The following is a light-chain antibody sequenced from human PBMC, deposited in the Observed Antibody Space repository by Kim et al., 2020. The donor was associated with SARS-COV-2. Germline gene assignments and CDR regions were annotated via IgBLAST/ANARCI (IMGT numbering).Light chain of an antibody. CDR1: SDNVGHQG. CDR3: SAWDRSLDAVV. CDR2: RDN. J-gene: IGLJ2*01. V-gene: IGLV10-54*01. Sequence: QAGLTQPPSVSRGLRQTATLTCTGNSDNVGHQGASWLQQHQGHPPKSLSYRDNNRPSGISERFSASTSGNTASLTITGLQPEDEADYYCSAWDRSLDAVVFGGGTKVTVL.